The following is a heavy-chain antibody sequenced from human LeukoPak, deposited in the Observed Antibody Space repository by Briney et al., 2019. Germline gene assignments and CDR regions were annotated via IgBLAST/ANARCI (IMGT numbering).Heavy chain of an antibody. CDR1: GGSINSYY. J-gene: IGHJ4*02. D-gene: IGHD5-24*01. CDR3: ARKTFTPPRSLQLDYFDY. V-gene: IGHV4-4*07. CDR2: MYTSGST. Sequence: SETLSLTCNVSGGSINSYYWSWIRQPAGKGLEWIGRMYTSGSTNYNPSLKSRVTMSVDTSKNQFSLKLSSVTAADTAVYCCARKTFTPPRSLQLDYFDYWGQGTLVTVSS.